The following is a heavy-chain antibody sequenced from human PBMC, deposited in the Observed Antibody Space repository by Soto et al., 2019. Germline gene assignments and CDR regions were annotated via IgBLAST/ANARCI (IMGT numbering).Heavy chain of an antibody. CDR3: AKDIRNTVPSSGMDV. V-gene: IGHV3-43*01. Sequence: GGSLRLSCAASGFTFDDYTMHWVRQAPGKGLEWVSLISWDGGSTYYADSVKGRFTISRDNSKNSLYLQMNSLRTEDTALYYCAKDIRNTVPSSGMDVWGQGTTVTVSS. CDR1: GFTFDDYT. J-gene: IGHJ6*02. D-gene: IGHD4-17*01. CDR2: ISWDGGST.